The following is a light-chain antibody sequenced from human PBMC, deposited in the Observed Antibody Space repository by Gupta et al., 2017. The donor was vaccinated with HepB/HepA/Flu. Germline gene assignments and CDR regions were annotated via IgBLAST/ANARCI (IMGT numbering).Light chain of an antibody. CDR2: DAS. V-gene: IGKV1-33*01. Sequence: DIQLTQSPSSLSASVGDRVTITCQASEDISNFLNWYQQKPGKAPKVLIYDASNLATGVPSRFGGSWDGTHFSFTINNRQPEDFATYYCQQYDNLPPSITFGQGTLLDIK. J-gene: IGKJ5*01. CDR3: QQYDNLPPSIT. CDR1: EDISNF.